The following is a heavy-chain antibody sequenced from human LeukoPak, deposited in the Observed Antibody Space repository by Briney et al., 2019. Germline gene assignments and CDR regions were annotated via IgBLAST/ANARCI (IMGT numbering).Heavy chain of an antibody. CDR2: ITDRGDIT. Sequence: GGSLRLSCAVSGFTFDKYAMRWVRQAPGKGLEWVSAITDRGDITYYADAVKGRFTISRDNSRNMLYLQMNSLRVEDTAIYFCAKRVSGVVGPVVDYWGQGTLVTVS. V-gene: IGHV3-23*01. D-gene: IGHD2-21*01. J-gene: IGHJ4*02. CDR1: GFTFDKYA. CDR3: AKRVSGVVGPVVDY.